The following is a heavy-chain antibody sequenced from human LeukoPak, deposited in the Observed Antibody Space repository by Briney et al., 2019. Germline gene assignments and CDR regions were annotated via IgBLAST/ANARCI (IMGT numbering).Heavy chain of an antibody. V-gene: IGHV4-34*01. CDR3: AVDFVRGHN. J-gene: IGHJ4*02. CDR1: GESFTKFH. D-gene: IGHD3-10*02. CDR2: INHSGTT. Sequence: PSETLSLTCALSGESFTKFHSSWIRQTPGTGLAWLGDINHSGTTDYNPYHTSQHSISVDTSKKHIALKLYSVTVADTAIYYGAVDFVRGHNWGQGTMVTVSS.